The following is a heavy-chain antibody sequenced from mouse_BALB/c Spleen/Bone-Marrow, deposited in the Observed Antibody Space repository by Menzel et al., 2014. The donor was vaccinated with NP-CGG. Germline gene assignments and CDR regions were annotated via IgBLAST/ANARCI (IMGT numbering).Heavy chain of an antibody. CDR1: GFTFSSYA. CDR3: ARVGITTVDY. J-gene: IGHJ2*01. CDR2: ISSGGST. V-gene: IGHV5-6-5*01. Sequence: EVQLVESGGGLVKPGGSLKLSCAASGFTFSSYAMSWVRQTPEKRLEWVASISSGGSTYYPDSVKGRFTTSRDNARNILYMQMSSLRSEDTAMYYCARVGITTVDYWGQGTTLTVSS. D-gene: IGHD1-1*01.